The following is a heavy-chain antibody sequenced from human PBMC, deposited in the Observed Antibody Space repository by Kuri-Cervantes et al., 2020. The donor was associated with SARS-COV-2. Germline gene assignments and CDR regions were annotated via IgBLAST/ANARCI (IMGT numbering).Heavy chain of an antibody. CDR1: GDSIKKYH. J-gene: IGHJ5*02. CDR2: IYDRGT. D-gene: IGHD2/OR15-2a*01. CDR3: ARVRSTTAGWFDP. V-gene: IGHV4-4*07. Sequence: GSLRLSCSVSGDSIKKYHWSWIRQPAGKGLEWIGRIYDRGTNYTPALQSRITMSLDTSKNQFSLKLSSVTAADTAVYYCARVRSTTAGWFDPWGQGTLVTVSS.